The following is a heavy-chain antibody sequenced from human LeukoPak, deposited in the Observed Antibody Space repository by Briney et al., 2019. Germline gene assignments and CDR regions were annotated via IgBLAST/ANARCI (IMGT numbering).Heavy chain of an antibody. V-gene: IGHV3-23*01. CDR1: GFTFSSYA. J-gene: IGHJ4*02. CDR3: AKDARRDGYSYDY. D-gene: IGHD5-24*01. Sequence: PGGSLRLSCAASGFTFSSYAMTWVRQAPGKGLEGVSGISGSGGSTNYADSVEGRFTISRDNSNNTLCLQMNSLRAEDTAVYYCAKDARRDGYSYDYWGQGTLVTVSS. CDR2: ISGSGGST.